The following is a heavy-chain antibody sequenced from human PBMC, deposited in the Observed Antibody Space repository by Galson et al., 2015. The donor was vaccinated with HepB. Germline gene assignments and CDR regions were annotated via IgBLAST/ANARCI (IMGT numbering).Heavy chain of an antibody. J-gene: IGHJ4*02. CDR2: INSDGSST. CDR3: ARGDTYGDLDY. Sequence: SLRLSCAASGFTFSSYWMHWVRQAPGKGLVWVSRINSDGSSTSYADAVKGRFTISRDNAKNTLYLQMNSLRAEDTAVYYCARGDTYGDLDYWGQGTLVTVSS. V-gene: IGHV3-74*01. CDR1: GFTFSSYW. D-gene: IGHD4-17*01.